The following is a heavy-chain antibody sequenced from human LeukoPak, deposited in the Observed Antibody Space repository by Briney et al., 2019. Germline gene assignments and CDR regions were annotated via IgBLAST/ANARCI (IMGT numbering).Heavy chain of an antibody. CDR1: GFTLNDYA. CDR3: AKDGCSGGSCYGRSAFDI. V-gene: IGHV3-9*03. Sequence: GRSLRLSCAVSGFTLNDYAMHWVRHAPGKGLEWVSGISYNGGTIGFADSVKGRFTISRDNAKNSLYLQMNSLRAEDMALYYCAKDGCSGGSCYGRSAFDIWGQGTMVTVSS. J-gene: IGHJ3*02. CDR2: ISYNGGTI. D-gene: IGHD2-15*01.